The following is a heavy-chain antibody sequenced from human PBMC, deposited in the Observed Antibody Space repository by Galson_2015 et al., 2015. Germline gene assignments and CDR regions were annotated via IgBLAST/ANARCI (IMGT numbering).Heavy chain of an antibody. CDR3: ARGSGRSASALDI. J-gene: IGHJ3*02. V-gene: IGHV3-33*01. CDR1: GFTFTSYA. D-gene: IGHD3-3*01. Sequence: SLRLSCAASGFTFTSYAMHWVRQAPGKGLEWVAIVWYDGNNKYYVDSVEGRSTIARDQAKSTVYLRMNSLRAEDTAVYYCARGSGRSASALDIWGQGTMVTVSS. CDR2: VWYDGNNK.